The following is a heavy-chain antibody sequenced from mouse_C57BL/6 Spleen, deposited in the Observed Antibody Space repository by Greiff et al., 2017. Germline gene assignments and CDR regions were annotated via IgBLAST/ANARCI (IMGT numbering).Heavy chain of an antibody. J-gene: IGHJ4*01. CDR2: IWSGGST. CDR3: ARAHYYGSSYAMDY. D-gene: IGHD1-1*01. CDR1: GFSLTSYG. V-gene: IGHV2-2*01. Sequence: VKLMESGPGLVQPSQSLSITCTVSGFSLTSYGVHWVRQSPGKGLEWLGVIWSGGSTDYNAAFISRLSISKDNSKSQVFFKMNSLQADDTAIYYCARAHYYGSSYAMDYWGQGTSVTVSS.